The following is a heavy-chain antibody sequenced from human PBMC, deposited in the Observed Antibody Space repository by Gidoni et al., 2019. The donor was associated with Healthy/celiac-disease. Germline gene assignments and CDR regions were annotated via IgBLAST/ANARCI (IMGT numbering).Heavy chain of an antibody. Sequence: EVQLVESGGGLVQPWGSLRLSCAASGFTFSSYSMNWVRQAPGKGLEWVSYISSSSRTIYYADSVKGRFTISRDNAKNSLYLQMNSLRAEDTAVYYCARDRGYCSGGSCYRGLPDYYYGMDVWGQGTTVTVSS. D-gene: IGHD2-15*01. J-gene: IGHJ6*02. CDR3: ARDRGYCSGGSCYRGLPDYYYGMDV. CDR1: GFTFSSYS. V-gene: IGHV3-48*04. CDR2: ISSSSRTI.